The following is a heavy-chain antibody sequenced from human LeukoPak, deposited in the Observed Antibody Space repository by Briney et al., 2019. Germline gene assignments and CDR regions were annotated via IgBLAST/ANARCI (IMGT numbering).Heavy chain of an antibody. CDR2: ISGSGGST. J-gene: IGHJ4*02. D-gene: IGHD3-10*01. V-gene: IGHV3-23*01. Sequence: GGSLRLSCAASGFTFSSYAMSWVRQAPGKGLEWVSAISGSGGSTYYADSVKGRFTISRDNSKNTLYLQMNSLRAEDKTGYYFSKGPGVPPDYWGQGTLVTVSS. CDR3: SKGPGVPPDY. CDR1: GFTFSSYA.